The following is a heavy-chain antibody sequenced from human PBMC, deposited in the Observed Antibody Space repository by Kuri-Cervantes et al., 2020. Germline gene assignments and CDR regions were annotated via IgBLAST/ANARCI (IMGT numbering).Heavy chain of an antibody. CDR3: ATAPLSGTTLSLFDY. D-gene: IGHD1-7*01. J-gene: IGHJ4*02. Sequence: LSLTCAASGFTFSSYAMHWVRQAPGKGLEWVAVISYDGSNKYYADSVKGRFTISRDNSKNTLYLQMNSLRAEDTAVYYCATAPLSGTTLSLFDYWGQGTLVTVSS. CDR1: GFTFSSYA. CDR2: ISYDGSNK. V-gene: IGHV3-30-3*01.